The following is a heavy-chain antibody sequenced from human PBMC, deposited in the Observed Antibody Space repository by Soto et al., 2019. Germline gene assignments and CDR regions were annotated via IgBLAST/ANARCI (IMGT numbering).Heavy chain of an antibody. CDR1: GGSISAYY. CDR2: IFYSGST. V-gene: IGHV4-59*01. Sequence: PSETLSLTCTVSGGSISAYYWSWIRQPPGKGLEWIAYIFYSGSTNYNPSLKSRVTISEDTSKNQFSLRLSSVTAADTAVYYCARGGGYYDDAFDIWGQGTMVTV. J-gene: IGHJ3*02. D-gene: IGHD3-22*01. CDR3: ARGGGYYDDAFDI.